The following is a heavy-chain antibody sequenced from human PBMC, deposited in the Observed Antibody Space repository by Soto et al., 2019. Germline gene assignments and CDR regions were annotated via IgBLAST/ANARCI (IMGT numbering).Heavy chain of an antibody. D-gene: IGHD3-22*01. V-gene: IGHV3-23*01. CDR1: GFTFRNYA. J-gene: IGHJ4*02. CDR3: AKEYDSSGYYIDY. Sequence: GGSLRLSCAASGFTFRNYAMSWVRQAPGKGLEWVSIISGSGGGTSYADSVKGRFSISRDNSKNTLYLQMNSLRVEDTAIYYCAKEYDSSGYYIDYWGQGTLVTVSS. CDR2: ISGSGGGT.